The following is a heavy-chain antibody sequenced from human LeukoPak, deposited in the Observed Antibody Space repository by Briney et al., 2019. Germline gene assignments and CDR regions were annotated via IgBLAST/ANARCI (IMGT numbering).Heavy chain of an antibody. V-gene: IGHV1-69*04. CDR1: GGTFSSYA. CDR2: IIPIFGIA. J-gene: IGHJ4*02. D-gene: IGHD5-18*01. Sequence: GASVKVSCKASGGTFSSYAISWARQAPGQGLEWMGRIIPIFGIANYAQKFQGRVTITADKSTSTAYMELSSLRSGDTAVYYCARGIPWIQPSYYFDYWGQGTLVTVSS. CDR3: ARGIPWIQPSYYFDY.